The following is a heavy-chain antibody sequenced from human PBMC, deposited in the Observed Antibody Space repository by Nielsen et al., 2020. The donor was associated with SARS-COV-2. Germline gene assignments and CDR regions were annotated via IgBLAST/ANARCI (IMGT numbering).Heavy chain of an antibody. Sequence: GESLKISCVASGFTFSAYSMTWVRQAPGKGLEWVSYISTTSRDISYADSVKGRFTVSRDNAKNSLYLQMNNLRDNDTAVYYCARGERDYLWGSYRLIDYWGRGTLVTVSS. J-gene: IGHJ4*02. D-gene: IGHD3-16*02. CDR1: GFTFSAYS. CDR2: ISTTSRDI. CDR3: ARGERDYLWGSYRLIDY. V-gene: IGHV3-48*02.